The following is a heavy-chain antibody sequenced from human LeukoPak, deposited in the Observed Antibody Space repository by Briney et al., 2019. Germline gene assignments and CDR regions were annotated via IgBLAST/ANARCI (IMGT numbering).Heavy chain of an antibody. J-gene: IGHJ6*03. CDR3: ANNVLRYFDWLPKLANYYYYYMDV. V-gene: IGHV4-39*01. CDR1: GGSISSSSYY. D-gene: IGHD3-9*01. Sequence: SETLSLTCTVSGGSISSSSYYWGWIRQPPGKGLAWIGSIYYSGSTYYNPSLKSRVTISVDTSKNQFSLKLSSVTAADTAVYYCANNVLRYFDWLPKLANYYYYYMDVWGKGTTVTVSS. CDR2: IYYSGST.